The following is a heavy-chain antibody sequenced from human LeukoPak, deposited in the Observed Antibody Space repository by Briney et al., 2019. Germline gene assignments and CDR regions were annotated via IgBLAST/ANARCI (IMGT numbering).Heavy chain of an antibody. J-gene: IGHJ4*02. CDR1: VYTLTELS. CDR3: ATIVSSGYAYFDY. Sequence: ASVNVSCKVSVYTLTELSMHWVRQAPGKGLEWMRGFDPEDGETIYAQKFQGRVTMTEDTSTDTAYMELSSLRSEDTAVYYCATIVSSGYAYFDYWGQGTPVTVSS. CDR2: FDPEDGET. V-gene: IGHV1-24*01. D-gene: IGHD3-22*01.